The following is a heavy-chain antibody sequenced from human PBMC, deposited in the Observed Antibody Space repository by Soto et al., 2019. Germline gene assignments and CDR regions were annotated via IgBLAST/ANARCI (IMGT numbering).Heavy chain of an antibody. CDR3: ASVILQRLGELSAAGRRLDY. J-gene: IGHJ4*02. V-gene: IGHV3-30-3*01. D-gene: IGHD3-16*02. CDR2: ISYDGSNK. CDR1: GFTFSSYA. Sequence: PGGSLRLSCAASGFTFSSYAMHWVRQAPGKGLEWVAVISYDGSNKYYADSVKGRFTISRDNSKNTLYLQMNSLRAEDTAVYYCASVILQRLGELSAAGRRLDYWGQGTLVTVSS.